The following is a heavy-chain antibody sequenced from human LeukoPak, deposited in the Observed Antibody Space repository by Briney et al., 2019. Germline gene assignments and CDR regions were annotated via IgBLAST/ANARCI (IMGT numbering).Heavy chain of an antibody. CDR2: ISGDGGST. J-gene: IGHJ6*02. Sequence: GGPLRLSCAASGFTFDVYAMHWVRQAPGKGLEWVSLISGDGGSTYYADSVKGRFTISRDNSKNSLYLQVNSLRTEDTALDYCARSRVSSGYYRSGHYYYYYGMDVWGQGTTVTVSS. CDR3: ARSRVSSGYYRSGHYYYYYGMDV. CDR1: GFTFDVYA. D-gene: IGHD3-22*01. V-gene: IGHV3-43*02.